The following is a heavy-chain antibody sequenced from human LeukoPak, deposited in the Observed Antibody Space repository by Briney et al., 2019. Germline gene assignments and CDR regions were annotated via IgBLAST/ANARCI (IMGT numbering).Heavy chain of an antibody. CDR3: AKDSSSNYLLGWFDP. V-gene: IGHV3-23*01. CDR1: GFTFSSSA. Sequence: PGGSLRLSCAAPGFTFSSSAMSWVRQAPGKGLEWVSAISGSGDSTYYADSVKGRFTISRDNSKNTLYLQMNRLRAEDTALYYCAKDSSSNYLLGWFDPWGQGTLVTVSS. J-gene: IGHJ5*02. CDR2: ISGSGDST. D-gene: IGHD4-11*01.